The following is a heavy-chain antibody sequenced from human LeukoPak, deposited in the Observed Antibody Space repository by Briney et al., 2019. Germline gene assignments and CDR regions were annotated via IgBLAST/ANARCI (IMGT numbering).Heavy chain of an antibody. CDR1: SFTFSSYD. CDR3: GWVSSGGWKEY. V-gene: IGHV3-33*01. Sequence: QPGGSLRLSCTASSFTFSSYDMHGVRQAPGKGLEWVAVIWYDGSNKYYADSVKGRFTISRDNSKNTLYLQMNSLRAEDKTVCYCGWVSSGGWKEYWGQGTLVTVSS. J-gene: IGHJ4*02. D-gene: IGHD6-19*01. CDR2: IWYDGSNK.